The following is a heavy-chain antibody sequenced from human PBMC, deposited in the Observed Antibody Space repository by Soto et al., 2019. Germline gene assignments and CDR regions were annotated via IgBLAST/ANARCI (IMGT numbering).Heavy chain of an antibody. CDR1: GFTFSSYS. V-gene: IGHV3-21*01. CDR3: ARGDGSSSPPFDY. D-gene: IGHD6-6*01. J-gene: IGHJ4*02. Sequence: GGSLRLSCAASGFTFSSYSMNWVRQAPGKGLEWVSSISSSSSYIYYADSVKGRFTISRDNAKNSLYLQMNSLRAEDTAVYYCARGDGSSSPPFDYWGQGTLVTVSS. CDR2: ISSSSSYI.